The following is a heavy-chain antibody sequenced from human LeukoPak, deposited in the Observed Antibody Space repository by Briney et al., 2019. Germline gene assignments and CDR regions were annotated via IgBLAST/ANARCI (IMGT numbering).Heavy chain of an antibody. CDR2: IKSKTDGGTT. V-gene: IGHV3-15*01. CDR1: GFTFSNAW. J-gene: IGHJ4*02. D-gene: IGHD3-10*01. Sequence: AGGSLRLSCAASGFTFSNAWMSWVRQAPGKGLEWVGRIKSKTDGGTTDYAAPVKGRFTISRDDSKNTLYLQMNSLKTEDTAVYYCTTRESIWFGEFSDYWGQGTLVTVSS. CDR3: TTRESIWFGEFSDY.